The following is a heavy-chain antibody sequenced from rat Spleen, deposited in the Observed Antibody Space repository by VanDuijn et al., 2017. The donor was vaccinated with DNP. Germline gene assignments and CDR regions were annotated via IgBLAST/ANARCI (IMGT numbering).Heavy chain of an antibody. V-gene: IGHV5-22*01. CDR2: ISYDGGST. CDR1: GFTFSAYW. D-gene: IGHD1-2*01. Sequence: EVQLVETGGALVQPGRSLKVSCVASGFTFSAYWMYWIRQAPGKGLEWVAYISYDGGSTYYGDSVKGRFTISRDNAKSTLYLQMNSLRSEDMATYYCARHLTIAALDYWGQGVMVTVSS. J-gene: IGHJ2*01. CDR3: ARHLTIAALDY.